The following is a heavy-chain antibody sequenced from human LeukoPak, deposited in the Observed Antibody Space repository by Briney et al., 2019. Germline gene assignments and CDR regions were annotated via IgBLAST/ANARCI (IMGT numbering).Heavy chain of an antibody. V-gene: IGHV3-74*03. CDR3: SRSQFDY. CDR2: ISGDGTIK. J-gene: IGHJ4*02. CDR1: GFPFSSYW. Sequence: GGSLRLSCEPSGFPFSSYWMLWVRQAPGKGLVWVSRISGDGTIKTYADFVRGRFIVSRDNTKNILYLLMNSLKVEDTATYFCSRSQFDYWGQGVLVTVSS.